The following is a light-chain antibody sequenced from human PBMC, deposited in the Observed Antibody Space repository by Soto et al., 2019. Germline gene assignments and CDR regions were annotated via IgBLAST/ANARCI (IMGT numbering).Light chain of an antibody. J-gene: IGKJ5*01. CDR2: GAS. CDR1: QNVYIN. CDR3: QQYNNWPIT. Sequence: EVVLTQSPGTLSLSPGERATLSCRASQNVYINSLAWYQQKPGQAPRLLIYGASTRATGIPARFSGSGSGTEFTLTISSLQSEDFAVYYCQQYNNWPITFGQGTRLEIK. V-gene: IGKV3-15*01.